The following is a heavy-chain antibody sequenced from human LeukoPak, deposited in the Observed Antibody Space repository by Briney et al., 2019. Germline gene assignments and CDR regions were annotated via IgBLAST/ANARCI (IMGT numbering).Heavy chain of an antibody. CDR2: INPHSGGT. D-gene: IGHD2/OR15-2a*01. V-gene: IGHV1-2*02. CDR1: GYNYRDYY. CDR3: ARVNRFYVFTHTAAYEI. J-gene: IGHJ3*01. Sequence: ASVKVSCKASGYNYRDYYIHCVRHAPGQGLEWMGWINPHSGGTRYAPKFQGRVTMSSDTAINTAYMELRRLRSDDTAVFYCARVNRFYVFTHTAAYEIWGQGTRVTVSS.